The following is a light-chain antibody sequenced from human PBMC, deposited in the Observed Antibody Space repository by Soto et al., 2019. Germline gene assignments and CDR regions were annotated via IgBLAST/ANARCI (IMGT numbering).Light chain of an antibody. Sequence: QSALTQPPSASGTSGQRVTISCSGSASNIGSDAVNWYQQLPGTAPKLLIYSDNRRPSGVPDRFSGSKSGTSASLAISGLQSEDEADYYCAAWDDSLNGWVFGGGTKVTVL. J-gene: IGLJ3*02. CDR1: ASNIGSDA. CDR3: AAWDDSLNGWV. V-gene: IGLV1-44*01. CDR2: SDN.